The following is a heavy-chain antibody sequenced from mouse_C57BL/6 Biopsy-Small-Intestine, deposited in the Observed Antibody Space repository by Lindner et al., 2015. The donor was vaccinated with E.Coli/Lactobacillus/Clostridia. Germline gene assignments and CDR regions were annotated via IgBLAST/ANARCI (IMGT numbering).Heavy chain of an antibody. V-gene: IGHV14-2*01. CDR3: ASSYYYGSSYYAMDY. D-gene: IGHD1-1*01. CDR1: GLNIKDYY. J-gene: IGHJ4*01. Sequence: VQLQESGAELVKPGASVKLSCTASGLNIKDYYMHWVKQRTEQGLEWIGRIDPEDGETKYAPKFQGKATITADTSSNTAYLQLSSLTSEDTAVYYCASSYYYGSSYYAMDYWGQGTSVTVSS. CDR2: IDPEDGET.